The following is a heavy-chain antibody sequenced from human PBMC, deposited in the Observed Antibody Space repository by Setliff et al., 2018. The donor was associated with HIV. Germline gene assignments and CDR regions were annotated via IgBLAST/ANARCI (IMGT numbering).Heavy chain of an antibody. D-gene: IGHD3-22*01. CDR2: IYYTGST. CDR1: GDSVSGYY. Sequence: SSETLSLTCTVSGDSVSGYYWTWIRQPPGKGLEWIGDIYYTGSTNFSPSLKSRVTISLDTSKNQFSLKLTSVTAADTAVYYCARDPHYYDTSGHYSWFYFDYWGQGTLVTVSS. J-gene: IGHJ4*02. CDR3: ARDPHYYDTSGHYSWFYFDY. V-gene: IGHV4-59*02.